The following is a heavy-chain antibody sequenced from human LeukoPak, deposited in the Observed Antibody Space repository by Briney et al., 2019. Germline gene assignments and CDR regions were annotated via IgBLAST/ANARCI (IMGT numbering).Heavy chain of an antibody. CDR3: ARDREGIFGVAEIDY. CDR1: GFTFSRYW. CDR2: IKEDGSEK. V-gene: IGHV3-7*01. Sequence: PGGSLRLSCAASGFTFSRYWMSWVRQTPGKGLEWVANIKEDGSEKYYVDSVKGRFTISRDNGKNSLYLQMNSLRAEDTAVYYCARDREGIFGVAEIDYWGQGTLVTVSS. J-gene: IGHJ4*02. D-gene: IGHD3-3*01.